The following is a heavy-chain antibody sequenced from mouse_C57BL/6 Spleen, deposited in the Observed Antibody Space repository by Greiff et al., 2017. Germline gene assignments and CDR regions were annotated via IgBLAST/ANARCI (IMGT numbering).Heavy chain of an antibody. D-gene: IGHD1-1*01. CDR1: GYTFTSYW. CDR2: IHPSDSDT. CDR3: AIEAGAVVATPFAY. Sequence: QVQLKQPGAELVKPGASVKVSCKASGYTFTSYWMHWVKQRPGHGLEWIGRIHPSDSDTNYNQKFKGKATLTVDKSSSTAYMQLSSLTSEDSAVYYCAIEAGAVVATPFAYWGQGTLVTVSA. J-gene: IGHJ3*01. V-gene: IGHV1-74*01.